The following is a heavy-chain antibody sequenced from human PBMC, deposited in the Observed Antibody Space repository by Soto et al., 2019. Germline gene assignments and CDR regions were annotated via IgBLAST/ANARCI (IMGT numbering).Heavy chain of an antibody. CDR3: ARNEDY. J-gene: IGHJ4*02. CDR2: INAGNGNT. V-gene: IGHV1-3*01. Sequence: QVQLVQSGAEVKKPGASVKVSCKASGYTFTSYAMHWVRQAPGQRLEWMGWINAGNGNTKYSQKFQDRVTLTRDRSASTAYMELRSLRFEDTAVYYCARNEDYWGQGTLVTVSS. CDR1: GYTFTSYA.